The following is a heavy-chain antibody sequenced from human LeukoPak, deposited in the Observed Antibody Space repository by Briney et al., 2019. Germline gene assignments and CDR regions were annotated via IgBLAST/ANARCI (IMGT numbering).Heavy chain of an antibody. D-gene: IGHD6-13*01. CDR3: ARAGSIAVAGTDFQH. J-gene: IGHJ1*01. V-gene: IGHV1-46*01. CDR1: GYTFTSYY. CDR2: INPSGGST. Sequence: ASVKVCWKASGYTFTSYYMHWVRQAPGQGLEWMGIINPSGGSTSYAQKFQGRVTMTRDTSTSTVYMELSSLRSEDTAVYYCARAGSIAVAGTDFQHWGQGTLVTVSS.